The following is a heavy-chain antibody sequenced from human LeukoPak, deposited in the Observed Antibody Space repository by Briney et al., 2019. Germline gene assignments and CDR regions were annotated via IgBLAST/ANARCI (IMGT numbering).Heavy chain of an antibody. D-gene: IGHD6-19*01. V-gene: IGHV3-30*03. CDR1: GLTVSSNY. CDR2: ISYDGSNK. J-gene: IGHJ3*02. CDR3: ARGSGWDDAFDI. Sequence: GGSLRLSCAASGLTVSSNYMNWVRQAPGKGLEWVAVISYDGSNKHYADSVKGRFTISRDNSKNTLYLQMNSLRAEDTAVYYCARGSGWDDAFDIWGQGTMVTVSS.